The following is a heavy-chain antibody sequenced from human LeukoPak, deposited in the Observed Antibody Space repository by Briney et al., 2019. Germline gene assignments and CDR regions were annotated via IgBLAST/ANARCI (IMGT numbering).Heavy chain of an antibody. Sequence: GGSLRLSCAASGFTSSSYAMSWVRQAPGKGLEWVSAISGSGGSTYYADSVKGRFTISRDNSKNTLYLQMNSLRAEDTAVYYCAKDLSSSWNYFDYWGQGTLVTVSS. D-gene: IGHD6-13*01. V-gene: IGHV3-23*01. CDR3: AKDLSSSWNYFDY. CDR1: GFTSSSYA. J-gene: IGHJ4*02. CDR2: ISGSGGST.